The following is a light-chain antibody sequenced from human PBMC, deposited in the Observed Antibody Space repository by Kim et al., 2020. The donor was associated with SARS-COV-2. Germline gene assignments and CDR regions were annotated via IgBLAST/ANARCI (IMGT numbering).Light chain of an antibody. CDR1: ARLSLNY. Sequence: LSPGERATLSCRASARLSLNYLAWYQQKAGQAPRLLSYGASTRATGIPDRFSGSGSGTDFTLTINRLEPEDFAVYYCQQYGAAPNTFGQGTKLEI. J-gene: IGKJ2*01. CDR3: QQYGAAPNT. V-gene: IGKV3-20*01. CDR2: GAS.